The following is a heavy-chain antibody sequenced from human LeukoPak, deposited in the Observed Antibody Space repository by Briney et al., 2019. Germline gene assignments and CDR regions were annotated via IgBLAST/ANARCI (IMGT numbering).Heavy chain of an antibody. D-gene: IGHD1-26*01. V-gene: IGHV3-21*01. CDR2: ISSSSSYI. Sequence: GGSLRLSCAASGFIFSNNNMNWVRQAPGKGLEWLSSISSSSSYIYYADSVRGRFTISRDNSKNTLYLQMNSLRAEDTAVYYCARVQGSRPHDAFDIWGQGTMVTVSS. CDR1: GFIFSNNN. J-gene: IGHJ3*02. CDR3: ARVQGSRPHDAFDI.